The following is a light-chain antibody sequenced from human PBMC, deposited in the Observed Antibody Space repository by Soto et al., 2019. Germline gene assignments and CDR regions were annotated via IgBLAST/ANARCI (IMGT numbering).Light chain of an antibody. Sequence: DIQMTQSPSSLSASVGDRVTITCRASQGISNYLAWYQQKPGKVPKLLIYAASTLQSGVPSRFSGSGSGTDFTLTISSLQPEDVATYYCQKYNSALTWTFGPWTKVEIK. CDR2: AAS. J-gene: IGKJ1*01. V-gene: IGKV1-27*01. CDR1: QGISNY. CDR3: QKYNSALTWT.